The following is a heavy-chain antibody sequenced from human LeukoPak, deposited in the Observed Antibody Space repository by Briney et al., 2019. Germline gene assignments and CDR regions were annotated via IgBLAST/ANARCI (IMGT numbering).Heavy chain of an antibody. V-gene: IGHV4-61*02. J-gene: IGHJ4*02. CDR1: GGSISSGSYY. D-gene: IGHD1-26*01. CDR2: IYTSGST. Sequence: PSXTLSLTCTVSGGSISSGSYYWSWIRQPAGKGLEWIGRIYTSGSTNYNPSLKSRVTISVDTSKNQFSLKLSSVTAADTAVYYCARNSGSYAGIDYWGQGTLVTVSS. CDR3: ARNSGSYAGIDY.